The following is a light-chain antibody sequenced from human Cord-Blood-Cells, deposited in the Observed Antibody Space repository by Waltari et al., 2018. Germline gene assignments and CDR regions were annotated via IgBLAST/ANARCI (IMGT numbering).Light chain of an antibody. J-gene: IGKJ2*01. CDR2: GAS. CDR3: QQYGSSPPYT. CDR1: QRVSSSY. Sequence: ESALTQSAGTLSLSPGERASPSLRASQRVSSSYLDWHQQRPGQAPSLLIYGASSRATGIPDRFSGSGSGTDFTLTISRLEPEDFAVYYCQQYGSSPPYTFGQGTKLEIK. V-gene: IGKV3-20*01.